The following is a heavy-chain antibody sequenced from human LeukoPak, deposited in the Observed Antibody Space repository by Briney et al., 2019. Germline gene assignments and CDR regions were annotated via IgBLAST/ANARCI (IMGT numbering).Heavy chain of an antibody. J-gene: IGHJ5*02. CDR1: GFTLGTYW. CDR2: IKQDGSEK. D-gene: IGHD3-10*01. CDR3: AKSNYGEFLWFAP. V-gene: IGHV3-7*01. Sequence: PGGSLRLSCAASGFTLGTYWMNWVRQAPGKGLEWVANIKQDGSEKRYVDSVKGRFTISRDDDKNSLYLQMNSLRAEDTAVYFCAKSNYGEFLWFAPWGEGTLVIVSS.